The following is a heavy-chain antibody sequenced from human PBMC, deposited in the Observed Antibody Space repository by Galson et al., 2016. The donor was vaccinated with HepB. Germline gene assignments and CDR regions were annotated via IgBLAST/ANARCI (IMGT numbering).Heavy chain of an antibody. CDR2: ISAYNGNI. CDR1: GYTFSSYG. CDR3: ARDNMGYWLMHV. D-gene: IGHD3-22*01. V-gene: IGHV1-18*01. Sequence: SVKVSCKASGYTFSSYGISWVRQAPGQGLEWMGWISAYNGNIHYAEKFQGRVTMTTDTSTNTADMELRSLRSDDTAVYYCARDNMGYWLMHVWGQGTTVTVSS. J-gene: IGHJ6*02.